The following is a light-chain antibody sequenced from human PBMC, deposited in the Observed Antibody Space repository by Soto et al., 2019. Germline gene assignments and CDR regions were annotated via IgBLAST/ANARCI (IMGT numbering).Light chain of an antibody. V-gene: IGKV3-11*01. J-gene: IGKJ4*01. CDR1: QSVGMY. Sequence: EVVLTQSPATLSLSPGERATLSCRASQSVGMYLAWYQHKPGQAPGLLIYDASNRATGTQARFSGSGSGPDFTPPISSLKPEDLAVYYCQHRYSWPLTFGGGTRVEIK. CDR3: QHRYSWPLT. CDR2: DAS.